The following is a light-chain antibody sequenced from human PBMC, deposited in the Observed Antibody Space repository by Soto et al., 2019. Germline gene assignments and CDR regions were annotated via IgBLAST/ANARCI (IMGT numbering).Light chain of an antibody. CDR2: DVS. J-gene: IGLJ2*01. CDR1: SSDVGGYNY. V-gene: IGLV2-14*01. CDR3: SSYTSSSTLYVI. Sequence: QSVLTQPASVSGSPGQSITISCTGTSSDVGGYNYVSWYQQHPGKAPKVMIYDVSNRPSGVSSRFSGSKSGNTASLTISGLQAEDEADYYCSSYTSSSTLYVIFGGGTKVTVL.